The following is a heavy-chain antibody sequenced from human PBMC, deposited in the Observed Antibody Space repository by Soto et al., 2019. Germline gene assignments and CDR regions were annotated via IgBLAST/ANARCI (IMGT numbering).Heavy chain of an antibody. CDR1: GGSISSGDYY. Sequence: QVQLQESGPGLVKPSQTLSLTCTVSGGSISSGDYYWSWIRQHPEKGLEWIGYIYYSGTTYYNPSLKSRVSISVATSENQFFLNLPSGNPADTAVYFCAREVRGTTVASYTLHFYYYYMDVWGEGTTVTVSS. J-gene: IGHJ6*03. D-gene: IGHD4-17*01. V-gene: IGHV4-31*03. CDR3: AREVRGTTVASYTLHFYYYYMDV. CDR2: IYYSGTT.